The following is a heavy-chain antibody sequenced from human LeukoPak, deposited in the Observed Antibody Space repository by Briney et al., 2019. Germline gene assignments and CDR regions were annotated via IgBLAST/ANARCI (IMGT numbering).Heavy chain of an antibody. CDR2: INSDGITT. V-gene: IGHV3-74*01. J-gene: IGHJ4*02. CDR1: GFTFSSYW. Sequence: GGSLRLSCAASGFTFSSYWMHWVRQAPGKGLVWVSRINSDGITTSYADSVKGRFTISRDNAKNTLFLQMNSLRAEDTAVFYCAKGVQRGFYGTIDYWGQGALVTVSS. CDR3: AKGVQRGFYGTIDY. D-gene: IGHD2/OR15-2a*01.